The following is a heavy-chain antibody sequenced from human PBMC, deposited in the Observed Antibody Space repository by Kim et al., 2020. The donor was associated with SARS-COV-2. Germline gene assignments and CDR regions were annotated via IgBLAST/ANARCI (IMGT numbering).Heavy chain of an antibody. CDR2: ISYDGSNK. CDR3: ARDGGEVAATRGGYYFDY. D-gene: IGHD2-15*01. J-gene: IGHJ4*02. CDR1: GFTFSSYG. V-gene: IGHV3-33*05. Sequence: GGSLRLSCAASGFTFSSYGMHWVRQAPGKGLEWVAVISYDGSNKYYADSVKGRFTISRDNSKNTLYLQMNSLRAEDTAVYYCARDGGEVAATRGGYYFDYWGQGTLVTVSS.